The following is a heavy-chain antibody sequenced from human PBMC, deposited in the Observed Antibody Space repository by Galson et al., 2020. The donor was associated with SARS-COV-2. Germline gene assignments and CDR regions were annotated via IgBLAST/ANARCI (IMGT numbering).Heavy chain of an antibody. D-gene: IGHD3-9*01. J-gene: IGHJ4*02. CDR1: GFTFSNFG. V-gene: IGHV3-30*18. CDR3: AKLRRDFFFTGYLDS. Sequence: GGYLRLSCAASGFTFSNFGMNWVRQAPGKGLEWVALITYDGRHQYYADSVKGRFTISRDTSKNTLYLQMNSLRPEDTAVYFCAKLRRDFFFTGYLDSWGQGTLVTVSS. CDR2: ITYDGRHQ.